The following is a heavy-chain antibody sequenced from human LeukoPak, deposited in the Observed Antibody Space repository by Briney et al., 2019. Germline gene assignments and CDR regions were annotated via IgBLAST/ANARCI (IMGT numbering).Heavy chain of an antibody. J-gene: IGHJ5*02. V-gene: IGHV1-18*01. D-gene: IGHD3-3*01. CDR2: VSAYNGNT. Sequence: VASVKVSCKASGYTFTSYGISWVRQAPGQGLEGMGWVSAYNGNTNYAQELQGRVTTTTHTPTSTVYMELRSLRSDDTALYYCARVFYRYYHFWSGYSEDNWFDPWGQGTLVTVSS. CDR3: ARVFYRYYHFWSGYSEDNWFDP. CDR1: GYTFTSYG.